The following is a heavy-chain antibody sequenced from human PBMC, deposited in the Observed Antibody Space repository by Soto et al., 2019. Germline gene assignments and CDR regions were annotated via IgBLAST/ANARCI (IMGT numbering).Heavy chain of an antibody. CDR2: IYDTESA. V-gene: IGHV4-31*03. Sequence: SQTLPVTYSLSAEIPSPSDLYWSWIRHLPGKGLEWIGYIYDTESAYYNPSLKSRVSISMDTSENHFAMRLTSVTAADSAVYYCARASSSSSAADYWGQG. CDR1: AEIPSPSDLY. CDR3: ARASSSSSAADY. J-gene: IGHJ4*02. D-gene: IGHD6-6*01.